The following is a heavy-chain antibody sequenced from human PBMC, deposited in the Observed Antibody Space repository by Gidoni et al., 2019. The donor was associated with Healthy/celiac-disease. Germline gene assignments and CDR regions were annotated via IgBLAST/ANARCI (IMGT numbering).Heavy chain of an antibody. Sequence: EVQLVESGGGMVKPGGSLRLSCAASGFTFSSYSMNWVRQAPGKGLEWVSSISSSSSYIYYAESVKGRVTISRDNAKNSLYLQMNSLRAEDTAVYYCARDSEILWFGEDVWGQGTTVTVSS. CDR1: GFTFSSYS. J-gene: IGHJ6*02. D-gene: IGHD3-10*01. V-gene: IGHV3-21*01. CDR2: ISSSSSYI. CDR3: ARDSEILWFGEDV.